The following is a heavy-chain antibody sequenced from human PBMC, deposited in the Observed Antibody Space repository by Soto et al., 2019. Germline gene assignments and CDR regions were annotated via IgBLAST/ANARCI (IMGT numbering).Heavy chain of an antibody. CDR1: GFKFIDYA. Sequence: SLRLSCVASGFKFIDYAIHWVRQVPGKGLEWVSGISWDSGTIGYADSVKGRFTISRDNAKNSLYLQMNSLRVEDTAFFYCTKDIGTYYYDSSGFHYWGQGTLVTVSS. CDR3: TKDIGTYYYDSSGFHY. CDR2: ISWDSGTI. D-gene: IGHD3-22*01. J-gene: IGHJ4*02. V-gene: IGHV3-9*01.